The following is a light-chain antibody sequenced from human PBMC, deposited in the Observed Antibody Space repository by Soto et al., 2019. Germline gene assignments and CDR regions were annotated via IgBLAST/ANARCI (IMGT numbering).Light chain of an antibody. Sequence: EIVMTQSPATLSVSPGERATLSCRASQTVSSSLAWYQQKPGQAPRLLISGASTRATGIPARFSGSGSGTEFTLTISSLQSEDFAVYYCHQYYNWPQAFGQGTKVDIK. CDR3: HQYYNWPQA. CDR2: GAS. J-gene: IGKJ1*01. CDR1: QTVSSS. V-gene: IGKV3-15*01.